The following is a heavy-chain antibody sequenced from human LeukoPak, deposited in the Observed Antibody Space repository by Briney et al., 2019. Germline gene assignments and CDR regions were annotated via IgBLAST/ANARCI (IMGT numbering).Heavy chain of an antibody. CDR2: IGTSGANT. V-gene: IGHV3-23*01. CDR3: AKKSGDHFHFDF. J-gene: IGHJ4*02. D-gene: IGHD2-21*01. CDR1: GFIVSTNY. Sequence: GGSLRLSCAASGFIVSTNYVSWVRQTPGKGLEWVATIGTSGANTYHADSVKGRFTISRDNSKSTLYLQMNSLRAEDTAVYHCAKKSGDHFHFDFWGQGTLVTVSS.